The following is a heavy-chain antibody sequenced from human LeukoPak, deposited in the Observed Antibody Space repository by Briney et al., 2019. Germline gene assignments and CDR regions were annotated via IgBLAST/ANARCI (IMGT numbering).Heavy chain of an antibody. CDR1: GFTFSSYA. J-gene: IGHJ4*02. CDR2: ISYDGSNK. CDR3: ARAAMTTVTTDYFDY. V-gene: IGHV3-30*04. D-gene: IGHD4-17*01. Sequence: GGSLRLSCAASGFTFSSYAMHWVRQAPGKGLEGVAVISYDGSNKYYADSVKGRFTISRDNSKTTLYLQMNSLRAEDTAVYYCARAAMTTVTTDYFDYWGQGTLVTVSS.